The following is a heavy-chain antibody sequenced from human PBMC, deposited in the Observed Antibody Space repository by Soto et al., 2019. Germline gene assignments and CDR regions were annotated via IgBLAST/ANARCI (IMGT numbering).Heavy chain of an antibody. J-gene: IGHJ4*02. Sequence: PXATLYLTCTVSGGSISSYYWRWIRQPPGKGLEWIGYIYYSGSTNYNPSLKSRVTISVDTSKNQFSLKLSSVTAADTAVYYCASIGAVGTIDYWGQGTRVTVSS. D-gene: IGHD6-19*01. CDR1: GGSISSYY. V-gene: IGHV4-59*01. CDR2: IYYSGST. CDR3: ASIGAVGTIDY.